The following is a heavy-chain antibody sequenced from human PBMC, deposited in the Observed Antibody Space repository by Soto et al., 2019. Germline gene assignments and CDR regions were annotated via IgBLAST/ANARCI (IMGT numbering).Heavy chain of an antibody. J-gene: IGHJ4*01. CDR2: IYYTGTT. CDR1: RGSLNGPY. CDR3: ARDGLMTLSNSALEH. D-gene: IGHD3-16*01. V-gene: IGHV4-59*11. Sequence: SETLSLTFTLSRGSLNGPYYSWIRKTPGKGLEWIGHIYYTGTTNYNPSLRGRLTISVDTSNNQFSLKLTSVTTADTAVYYCARDGLMTLSNSALEHWGQETLVTVSS.